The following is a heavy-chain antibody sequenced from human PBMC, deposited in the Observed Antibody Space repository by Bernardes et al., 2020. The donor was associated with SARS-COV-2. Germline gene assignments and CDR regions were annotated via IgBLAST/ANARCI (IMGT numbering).Heavy chain of an antibody. CDR2: ILYDGSNK. CDR3: ARDANYYDSSGYYYPSYYYYGMDV. V-gene: IGHV3-33*01. D-gene: IGHD3-22*01. Sequence: VGSLRLSCAASGFTFSSYGMPWVRQAPGKGLEWVAVILYDGSNKYYADSLKGRFTISRDNSKNTLYLQMNSLRAEDTAVYYFARDANYYDSSGYYYPSYYYYGMDVWGQGTTVTVSS. CDR1: GFTFSSYG. J-gene: IGHJ6*02.